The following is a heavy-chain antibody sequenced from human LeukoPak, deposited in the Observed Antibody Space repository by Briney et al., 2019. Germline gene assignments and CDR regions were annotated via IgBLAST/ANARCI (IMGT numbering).Heavy chain of an antibody. Sequence: GGSLRLSCAASGFTFSSYGMHWVRQAPGKGLEWVAFIRYDGSNKYYADSVKGRFTISRDNSKNTLYLQMNSLRAEDTAVYYCARVGEQQLVRAFDIWGQGTMVTVSS. CDR1: GFTFSSYG. V-gene: IGHV3-30*02. J-gene: IGHJ3*02. CDR3: ARVGEQQLVRAFDI. CDR2: IRYDGSNK. D-gene: IGHD6-13*01.